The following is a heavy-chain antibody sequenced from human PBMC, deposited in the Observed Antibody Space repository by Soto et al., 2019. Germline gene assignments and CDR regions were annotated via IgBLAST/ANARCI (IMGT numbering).Heavy chain of an antibody. CDR1: GFTVSSNY. V-gene: IGHV3-66*01. CDR3: VRGDGDYYDGNGYLGRH. J-gene: IGHJ4*02. Sequence: GGSLRLSCAASGFTVSSNYMSWVRQAPGKGLERVSVIYSGGSTYYADSVKGRLTISRDNAKNTLYLQMNSLRAEDTAVYYCVRGDGDYYDGNGYLGRHWGQGTLVTVSS. CDR2: IYSGGST. D-gene: IGHD3-22*01.